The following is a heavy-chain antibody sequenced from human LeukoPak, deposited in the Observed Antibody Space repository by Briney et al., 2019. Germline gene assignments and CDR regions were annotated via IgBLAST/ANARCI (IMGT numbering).Heavy chain of an antibody. CDR3: ASEERISPWSYYGMDV. D-gene: IGHD1-26*01. J-gene: IGHJ6*02. CDR1: GFTFSSYW. V-gene: IGHV3-74*01. Sequence: GGSLRLSCAASGFTFSSYWMHWVRQAPGKGLVWVSRINSDGSSTSYADSVKGRFTISRDNAKNTLYLQMNSLRAEDTAVYYCASEERISPWSYYGMDVWGQGTTVTVSS. CDR2: INSDGSST.